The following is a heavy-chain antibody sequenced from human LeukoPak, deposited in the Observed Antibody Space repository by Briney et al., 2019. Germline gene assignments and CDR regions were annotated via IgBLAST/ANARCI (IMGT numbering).Heavy chain of an antibody. J-gene: IGHJ4*02. D-gene: IGHD2-2*02. CDR2: IPYDGSNK. CDR3: AKQTTTSCYTGSDY. V-gene: IGHV3-30-3*02. Sequence: GGSLRLSCAASGFIFSSYAMHWVRQAPGKGLEWVAVIPYDGSNKYYADSVKGRFTIPRDNSKNTLYLQMNSLRADDAAVYYCAKQTTTSCYTGSDYWGQGTLVTVSS. CDR1: GFIFSSYA.